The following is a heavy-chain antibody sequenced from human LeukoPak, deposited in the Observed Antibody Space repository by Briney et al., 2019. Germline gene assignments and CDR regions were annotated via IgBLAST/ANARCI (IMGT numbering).Heavy chain of an antibody. Sequence: SETLSLTCTVSGGSISSSSYYWGWIRQPPGEGLEWIGSIYYSGSTYYNPSLKSRVTISVDTSKNQFSLKLSSVTAADTAVYYCARGGYSYGSLWYWGQGTLVTVSS. D-gene: IGHD5-18*01. J-gene: IGHJ4*02. CDR1: GGSISSSSYY. CDR3: ARGGYSYGSLWY. V-gene: IGHV4-39*01. CDR2: IYYSGST.